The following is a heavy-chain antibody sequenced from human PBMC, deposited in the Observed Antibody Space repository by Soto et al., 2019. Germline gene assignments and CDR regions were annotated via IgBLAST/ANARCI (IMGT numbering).Heavy chain of an antibody. CDR2: INPNSGGT. CDR1: GYTFTGYY. CDR3: ARDRLRRSSSTSYYYGMDV. Sequence: ASVKVSCKASGYTFTGYYMHWVRQAPGQGLEWMGWINPNSGGTNYAQKFQGWVTISVDTSKNQFSLKLSSVTAADTAVYYCARDRLRRSSSTSYYYGMDVWGQGTTVTVSS. J-gene: IGHJ6*02. V-gene: IGHV1-2*04. D-gene: IGHD6-13*01.